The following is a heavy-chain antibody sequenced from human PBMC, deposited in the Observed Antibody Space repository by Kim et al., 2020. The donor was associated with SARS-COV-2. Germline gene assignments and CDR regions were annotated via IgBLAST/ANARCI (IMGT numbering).Heavy chain of an antibody. CDR2: ISSSSSYI. J-gene: IGHJ4*02. D-gene: IGHD2-2*01. CDR1: GFTFSSYS. CDR3: ARDGPSRVPAAIGTC. V-gene: IGHV3-21*01. Sequence: GGSLRLSCAASGFTFSSYSMNWVRQAPGKGLEWVSSISSSSSYIYYADSVKGRFTISRDNAKNSLYLQMNSLRAEDTAVYYCARDGPSRVPAAIGTCWGQGTLVTVSS.